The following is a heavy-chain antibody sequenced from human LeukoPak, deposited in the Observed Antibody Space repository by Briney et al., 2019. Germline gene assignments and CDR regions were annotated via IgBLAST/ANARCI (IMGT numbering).Heavy chain of an antibody. J-gene: IGHJ4*02. D-gene: IGHD3-22*01. CDR3: ARVGAPCYYDSSGNT. CDR2: IIPIFGTA. Sequence: GASVKVSCKASGGTFSSYAISWVRQAPGQGLEWMGGIIPIFGTANYAQKFQGRVTITADESTSTAYMELSSLRSEDTAVYYCARVGAPCYYDSSGNTWGQGTLVTVSS. CDR1: GGTFSSYA. V-gene: IGHV1-69*13.